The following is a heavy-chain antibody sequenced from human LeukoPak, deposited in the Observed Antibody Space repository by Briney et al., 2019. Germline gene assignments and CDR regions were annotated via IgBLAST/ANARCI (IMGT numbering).Heavy chain of an antibody. J-gene: IGHJ6*03. CDR1: GGTFSSYA. Sequence: SVKVSCKASGGTFSSYAISWVRQAPGQGLEWMGGIIPIFGTANYAQKFQGRVTITTDESTSTAYMELSSLRSEDTAVYYCARGCSYYDFWSGYPGEYYYYMDVWGKGTTVTVSS. D-gene: IGHD3-3*01. CDR2: IIPIFGTA. V-gene: IGHV1-69*05. CDR3: ARGCSYYDFWSGYPGEYYYYMDV.